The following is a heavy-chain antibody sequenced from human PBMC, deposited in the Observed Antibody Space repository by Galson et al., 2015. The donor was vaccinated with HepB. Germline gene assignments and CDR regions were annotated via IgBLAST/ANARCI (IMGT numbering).Heavy chain of an antibody. CDR2: IIPIFGTA. V-gene: IGHV1-69*13. CDR1: GGTFSSYA. CDR3: ARDRNGPAAIGWFDP. D-gene: IGHD2-2*02. Sequence: SVKVSCKASGGTFSSYAISWVRQAPGQGLEWMGGIIPIFGTANYAQKFQGRVTITADESTSTAYMELSSLRSEDTAVYYCARDRNGPAAIGWFDPWGQGTLVTVSS. J-gene: IGHJ5*02.